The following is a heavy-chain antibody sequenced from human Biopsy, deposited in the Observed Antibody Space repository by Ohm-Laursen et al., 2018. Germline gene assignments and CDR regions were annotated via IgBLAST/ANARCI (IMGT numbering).Heavy chain of an antibody. Sequence: SQTLSLTCTVSGGSITDDYWSWIRQSPGKGLEWIGFISKGGDTTYNPSLRGRVAISVDTSKNQFSLKLSSVTAADTAIFFCARLYRLDDYWNDDHPDAFDVWGQGTRVTVSS. CDR1: GGSITDDY. CDR2: ISKGGDT. J-gene: IGHJ3*01. V-gene: IGHV4-59*01. D-gene: IGHD1-1*01. CDR3: ARLYRLDDYWNDDHPDAFDV.